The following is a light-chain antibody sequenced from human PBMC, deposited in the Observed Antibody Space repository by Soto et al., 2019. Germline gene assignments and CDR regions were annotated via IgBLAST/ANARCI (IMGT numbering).Light chain of an antibody. CDR1: QSVSSN. Sequence: EIVMTQSPATLSVSPGERATLSCRASQSVSSNLAWYQQKPGQAPRLLIYGAYTRATGIPARFSGSGSGTEFYLTISSLQSEDFAVYYCQQYNNWPPLTFGGGTKVEIK. V-gene: IGKV3-15*01. J-gene: IGKJ4*01. CDR3: QQYNNWPPLT. CDR2: GAY.